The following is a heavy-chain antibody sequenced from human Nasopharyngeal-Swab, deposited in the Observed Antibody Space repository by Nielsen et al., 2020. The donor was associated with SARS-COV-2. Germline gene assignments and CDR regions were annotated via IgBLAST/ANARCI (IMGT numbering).Heavy chain of an antibody. J-gene: IGHJ6*02. Sequence: SETLSLTCAVYGWSFNGYSWSWIRQSPGKGLECIGEINHSGSTNYNPSLKSRVTISVDTSKTQFSLKLSSVTAADTAVYYCARGSTMNGYYGMDVWGQGTTVTVSS. CDR2: INHSGST. CDR1: GWSFNGYS. CDR3: ARGSTMNGYYGMDV. D-gene: IGHD3-22*01. V-gene: IGHV4-34*01.